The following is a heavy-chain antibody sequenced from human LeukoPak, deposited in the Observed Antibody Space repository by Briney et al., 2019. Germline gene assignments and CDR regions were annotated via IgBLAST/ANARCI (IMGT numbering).Heavy chain of an antibody. Sequence: SETLSLTCAVSGGSISSSNWWSWVRQPPGKGLEWIGEIYHSGSTNYNPSLKSRVTISVDKSKNQISLKLSSVTAADTAVYYCARHYFGYYYDSSGFDDWGQGTLVTVSS. CDR1: GGSISSSNW. V-gene: IGHV4-4*02. CDR3: ARHYFGYYYDSSGFDD. CDR2: IYHSGST. D-gene: IGHD3-22*01. J-gene: IGHJ4*02.